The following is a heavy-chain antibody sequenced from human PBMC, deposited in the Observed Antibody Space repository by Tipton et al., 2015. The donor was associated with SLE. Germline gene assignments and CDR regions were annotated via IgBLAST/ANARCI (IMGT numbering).Heavy chain of an antibody. CDR2: IYHSGST. V-gene: IGHV4-38-2*02. Sequence: TLSLTCTVSGYSISRGYYWGWIRQPPGKGLEWIGSIYHSGSTYYNPSLKSRVTISVDTSKNQFSLKLSSVTAADTAVYYCARAVRYYSSRGYFDYWGQGTLVTVSS. D-gene: IGHD2-21*01. J-gene: IGHJ4*02. CDR1: GYSISRGYY. CDR3: ARAVRYYSSRGYFDY.